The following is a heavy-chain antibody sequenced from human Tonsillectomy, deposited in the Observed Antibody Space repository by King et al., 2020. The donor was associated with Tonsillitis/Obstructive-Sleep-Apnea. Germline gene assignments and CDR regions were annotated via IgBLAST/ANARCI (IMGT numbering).Heavy chain of an antibody. D-gene: IGHD4-17*01. CDR3: ARDRRDSGDYGEGDYYYGMDV. Sequence: VQLVESGGGVVQPGRSLRLSCAASGFTFSSYGMHWVRQAPGKGLEWVAVIWYDGSNKYYADSVKGRFTISRDNSKNTLYLQMNSLRAEDTAVYYCARDRRDSGDYGEGDYYYGMDVWGQGTTVTVSS. CDR2: IWYDGSNK. J-gene: IGHJ6*02. CDR1: GFTFSSYG. V-gene: IGHV3-33*01.